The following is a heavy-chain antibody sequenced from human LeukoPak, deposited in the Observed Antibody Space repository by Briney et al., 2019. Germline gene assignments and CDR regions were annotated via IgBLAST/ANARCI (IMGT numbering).Heavy chain of an antibody. J-gene: IGHJ1*01. Sequence: GGSLRLSCAASGFTFGSCGMSWVREAPGEGVEWVSFFTLNADRTSYADSVEGRFTISRDNPRNTLYLQMNSLRDEDTALYYCAIMHGYYDGSGYWVQWGQGTLVTVSS. CDR3: AIMHGYYDGSGYWVQ. D-gene: IGHD3-22*01. V-gene: IGHV3-23*01. CDR2: FTLNADRT. CDR1: GFTFGSCG.